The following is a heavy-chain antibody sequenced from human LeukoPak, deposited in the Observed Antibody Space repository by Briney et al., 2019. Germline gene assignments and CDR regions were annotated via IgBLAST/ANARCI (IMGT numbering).Heavy chain of an antibody. CDR1: GFTFSSHG. D-gene: IGHD4-23*01. Sequence: QAGGSLRLSCAASGFTFSSHGMHWVRQAPGKGLEWVAVISYDGDNKYYADSVKGRFTISRDNAKNSLYLQMNSLRAEDTAVYYFAREVTTVGYDYWGQGTLVTVSS. CDR3: AREVTTVGYDY. J-gene: IGHJ4*02. CDR2: ISYDGDNK. V-gene: IGHV3-30*03.